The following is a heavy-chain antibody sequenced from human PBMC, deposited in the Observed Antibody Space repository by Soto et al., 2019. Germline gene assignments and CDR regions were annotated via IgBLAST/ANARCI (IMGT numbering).Heavy chain of an antibody. CDR3: ARRMEAPRSFYDS. CDR1: GFTFSNYW. V-gene: IGHV3-7*01. CDR2: IKQDGSEK. J-gene: IGHJ5*02. Sequence: SLRLSCAASGFTFSNYWMGWVRQAPGQGLEWVANIKQDGSEKYYVDSVKGRFTISRDNAKNSMSLQMDSLRAEDTAVYYCARRMEAPRSFYDSWGQGSPVTVSS. D-gene: IGHD3-16*01.